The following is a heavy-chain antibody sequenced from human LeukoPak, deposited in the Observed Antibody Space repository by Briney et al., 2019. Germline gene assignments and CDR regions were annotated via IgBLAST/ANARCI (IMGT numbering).Heavy chain of an antibody. Sequence: GGSLRLSCAASGFTFSSYWMSWVRQAPGKGLEWVANIKQDGSEKYYVDSVKGRFTISRDNAKNSLYLQMNSLRAEDTALYYCAKDAAAAARSYMDVWGKGTTVTISS. D-gene: IGHD6-13*01. CDR3: AKDAAAAARSYMDV. CDR2: IKQDGSEK. J-gene: IGHJ6*03. CDR1: GFTFSSYW. V-gene: IGHV3-7*03.